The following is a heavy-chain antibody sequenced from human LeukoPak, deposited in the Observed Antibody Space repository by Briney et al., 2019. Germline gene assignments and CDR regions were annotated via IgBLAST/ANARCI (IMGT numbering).Heavy chain of an antibody. D-gene: IGHD3-3*01. V-gene: IGHV3-48*04. CDR2: ISSSSSTI. J-gene: IGHJ4*02. CDR3: ARLGVVIRYGLDY. CDR1: GFTFSSYS. Sequence: GGSLRLSCAASGFTFSSYSMNWVRQAPGKGLEWVSYISSSSSTIYYADSVKGRFTISRDNAKNSLYLQMNSLRAEDTAVYYCARLGVVIRYGLDYWGQGTLVTVSS.